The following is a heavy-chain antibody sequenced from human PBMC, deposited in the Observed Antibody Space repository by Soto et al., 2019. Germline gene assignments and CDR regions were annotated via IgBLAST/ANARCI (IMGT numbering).Heavy chain of an antibody. CDR3: ARGSSGWPPRLDY. Sequence: GSTNYNPSLKSRVTISVDTFKNQFSLELSSVTAADTAVYYCARGSSGWPPRLDYWCQGTLVTVSS. J-gene: IGHJ4*02. D-gene: IGHD6-19*01. CDR2: GST. V-gene: IGHV4-59*09.